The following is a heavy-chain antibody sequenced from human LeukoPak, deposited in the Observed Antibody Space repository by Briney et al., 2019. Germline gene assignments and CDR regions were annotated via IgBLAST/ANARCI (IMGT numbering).Heavy chain of an antibody. CDR3: ARDQTYYDFWSGYQYYYGMDV. CDR2: IYSGGST. CDR1: GFTVSSNY. D-gene: IGHD3-3*01. V-gene: IGHV3-53*01. J-gene: IGHJ6*02. Sequence: GGSLRLSCAASGFTVSSNYMSWVRQAPGKGLEWVSVIYSGGSTYYADSVKGRFTISRGNSKNTLYLQMNSLRAEDTAVYYCARDQTYYDFWSGYQYYYGMDVWGQGTTVTVSS.